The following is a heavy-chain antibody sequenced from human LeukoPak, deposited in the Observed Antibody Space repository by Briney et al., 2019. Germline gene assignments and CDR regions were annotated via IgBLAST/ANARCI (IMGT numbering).Heavy chain of an antibody. V-gene: IGHV3-33*01. CDR2: IWYDGSNK. CDR3: ARDFLPYYYGPFDY. Sequence: PGRSLRLSCAASGFTFSSYGMPWVRQAPGKGLEWVAVIWYDGSNKYYADSVKGRFTISRDNSKNTLYLQMNSLRAEDTAVYYCARDFLPYYYGPFDYWGQGTLVTVSS. J-gene: IGHJ4*02. D-gene: IGHD3-10*01. CDR1: GFTFSSYG.